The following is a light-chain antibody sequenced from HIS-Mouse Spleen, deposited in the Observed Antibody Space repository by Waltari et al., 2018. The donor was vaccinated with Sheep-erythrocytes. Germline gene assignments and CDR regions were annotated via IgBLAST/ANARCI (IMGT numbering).Light chain of an antibody. Sequence: SVSGSPGQSVTISCTGTSSDVGGYNYVSWYQQHPGKAPNLMIYDVSKRPSGVPDRFSGSKSGNTASLTISGLQAEDEADYYCCSYAGSYTLVFGGGTKLTVL. V-gene: IGLV2-11*01. CDR2: DVS. J-gene: IGLJ3*02. CDR3: CSYAGSYTLV. CDR1: SSDVGGYNY.